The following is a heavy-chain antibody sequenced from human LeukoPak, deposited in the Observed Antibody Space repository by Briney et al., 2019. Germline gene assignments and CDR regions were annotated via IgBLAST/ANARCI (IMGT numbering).Heavy chain of an antibody. D-gene: IGHD1-26*01. CDR2: MGTAGDT. CDR3: AALGGSIY. CDR1: GFTFSSYD. J-gene: IGHJ4*02. V-gene: IGHV3-13*01. Sequence: GGSLRLSCAASGFTFSSYDVHWVRQATGRGLEWVSAMGTAGDTYYASSVKGRFTISREDAKNSFYLQMNSLRAGDTAVYYCAALGGSIYWGQGTVVTVSS.